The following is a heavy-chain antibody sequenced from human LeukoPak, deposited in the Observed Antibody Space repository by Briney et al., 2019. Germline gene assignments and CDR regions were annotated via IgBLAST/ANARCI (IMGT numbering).Heavy chain of an antibody. V-gene: IGHV3-11*05. D-gene: IGHD1-26*01. CDR2: ISDSSSYT. Sequence: GGSLRLSSAASGFTFSDYYMSWIRQAPGKGLEWISYISDSSSYTNYADSVKGRFTISRDNAKNSLYLQMNSLRAEDTAVYYCARDRVGYYFDYWGQGTLVTVSS. CDR3: ARDRVGYYFDY. CDR1: GFTFSDYY. J-gene: IGHJ4*02.